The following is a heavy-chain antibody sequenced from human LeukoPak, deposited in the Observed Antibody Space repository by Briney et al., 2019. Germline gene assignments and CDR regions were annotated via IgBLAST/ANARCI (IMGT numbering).Heavy chain of an antibody. V-gene: IGHV4-59*02. D-gene: IGHD5-12*01. CDR2: IYYTGST. J-gene: IGHJ3*02. CDR3: ARVYGSGYDFRGAFDI. CDR1: GASVRGYY. Sequence: SETLSLTCTVSGASVRGYYWSWIRQPPGKGLEWIGYIYYTGSTNYNPSLKSRVTISVDTSKNQFSLKLSSVTAADTAVYYCARVYGSGYDFRGAFDIWGQGTMVTVSS.